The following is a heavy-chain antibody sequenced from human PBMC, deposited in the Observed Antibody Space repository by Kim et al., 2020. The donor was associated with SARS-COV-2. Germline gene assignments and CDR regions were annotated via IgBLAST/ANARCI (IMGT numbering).Heavy chain of an antibody. V-gene: IGHV3-30-3*01. CDR1: GFTFSSYA. D-gene: IGHD2-2*01. Sequence: GGSLRLSCAASGFTFSSYAMHWVRQAPGKGLEWVAVISYDGSNKYYADSVKGRFTISRDNSKNTLYLQMNSLRAEDTAVYYCARDMADIVVVPAAISLDYWGQGTLVTVSS. J-gene: IGHJ4*02. CDR2: ISYDGSNK. CDR3: ARDMADIVVVPAAISLDY.